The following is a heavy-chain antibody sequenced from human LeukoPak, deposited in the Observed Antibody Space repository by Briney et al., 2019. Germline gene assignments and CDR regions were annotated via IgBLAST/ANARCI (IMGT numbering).Heavy chain of an antibody. Sequence: GGSLRLSCAASGFTFSSYSMNWVRQAPGKGLEWVSSISSSSSYIYYADSVKGRFTISRDNAKNSLYLQMNSLRAEDTAVYYYARDLGYCSGGSCYSYAFDIWGQGTMVTVSS. V-gene: IGHV3-21*01. CDR2: ISSSSSYI. CDR1: GFTFSSYS. D-gene: IGHD2-15*01. CDR3: ARDLGYCSGGSCYSYAFDI. J-gene: IGHJ3*02.